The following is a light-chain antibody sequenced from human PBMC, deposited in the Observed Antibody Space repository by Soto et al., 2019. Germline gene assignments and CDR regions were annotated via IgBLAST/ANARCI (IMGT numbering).Light chain of an antibody. CDR2: EVS. CDR1: SSDFGSYNY. J-gene: IGLJ1*01. CDR3: ISYTGDSSPYV. V-gene: IGLV2-14*01. Sequence: QSALTQPASVSGSPGQSITISCTGTSSDFGSYNYVSWYQHYPGKAPKLIIYEVSNRPSGVSNRFSGSKSGNTASLTISGLQAEDEAHYYCISYTGDSSPYVFGTGTKVTVL.